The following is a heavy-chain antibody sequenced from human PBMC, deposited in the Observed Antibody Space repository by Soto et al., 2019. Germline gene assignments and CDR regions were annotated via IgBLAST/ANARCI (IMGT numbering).Heavy chain of an antibody. CDR2: INPNSGGT. V-gene: IGHV1-2*04. CDR1: GYTFTGDY. D-gene: IGHD3-3*01. J-gene: IGHJ6*02. Sequence: ASVKVSCKASGYTFTGDYMHWVRQAPGQGLEWMGWINPNSGGTNYAQKFQGWVTMTRDTSISTAYMELSRLRSDDTAVYYCARGDYDFWRGYSRSHYGMDVWGQGTTVTVSS. CDR3: ARGDYDFWRGYSRSHYGMDV.